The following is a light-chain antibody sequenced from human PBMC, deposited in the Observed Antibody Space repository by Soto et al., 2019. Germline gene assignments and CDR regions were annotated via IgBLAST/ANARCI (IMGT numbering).Light chain of an antibody. CDR2: YND. CDR1: NSNIGSNA. CDR3: ATWDDRLTAWV. V-gene: IGLV1-36*01. J-gene: IGLJ3*02. Sequence: QSVLTQSPSVSGAPRQSVNISCSGNNSNIGSNAVNWYQQLPGKAPKLLMYYNDMLPSGVSDRFSGSKSGTSASLAISGLQAEDEGDYYRATWDDRLTAWVFGGGTKLTVL.